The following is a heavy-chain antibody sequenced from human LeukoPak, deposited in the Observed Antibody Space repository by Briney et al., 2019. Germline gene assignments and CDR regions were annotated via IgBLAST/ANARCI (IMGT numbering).Heavy chain of an antibody. V-gene: IGHV4-61*02. Sequence: PSETLSLTCTVSGGSISSGSYYWSWIRQPAGKGLEWIGRIYTSGSTNYNPSLKSRVTISVDTSKNQFSLKLSSVTAADTAVYYCARDTEYYYYYMDVWGKGTTVTVSS. D-gene: IGHD4-17*01. CDR2: IYTSGST. CDR3: ARDTEYYYYYMDV. J-gene: IGHJ6*03. CDR1: GGSISSGSYY.